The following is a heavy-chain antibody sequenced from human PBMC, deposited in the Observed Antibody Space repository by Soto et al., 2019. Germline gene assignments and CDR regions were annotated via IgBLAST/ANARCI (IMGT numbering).Heavy chain of an antibody. CDR1: GGSVSSGYYF. J-gene: IGHJ6*02. V-gene: IGHV4-61*01. Sequence: NPSETLSLTCTVSGGSVSSGYYFWSWLRQSPGKRLEWIAYIYYSGSTNYNPSLKSRATISVDTSKSQVSLTLTSMTAADAALYYYARCPNYYYYGFDVWGQGTALTVSS. CDR3: ARCPNYYYYGFDV. CDR2: IYYSGST. D-gene: IGHD3-10*01.